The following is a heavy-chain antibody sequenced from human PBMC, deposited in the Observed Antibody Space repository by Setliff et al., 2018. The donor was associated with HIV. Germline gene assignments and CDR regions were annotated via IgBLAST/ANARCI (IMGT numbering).Heavy chain of an antibody. CDR1: GYSIRSGYY. CDR2: MFRTGTS. CDR3: ARRGTHGAFDI. J-gene: IGHJ3*02. V-gene: IGHV4-38-2*01. D-gene: IGHD3-10*01. Sequence: SETLSLTCAVSGYSIRSGYYWGWIRQSPGKGLEWIGTMFRTGTSYYNPSLTSRVTISQDTSKNHFSLELTSVTAADTAVYYCARRGTHGAFDIWGQGTMVTVS.